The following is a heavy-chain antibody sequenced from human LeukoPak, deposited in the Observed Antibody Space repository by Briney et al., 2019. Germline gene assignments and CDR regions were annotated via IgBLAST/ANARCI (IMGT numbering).Heavy chain of an antibody. J-gene: IGHJ4*02. Sequence: GGSLRLSCAASGFTFSSYAMSWVRQAPGKGLEWVSTFKTKYHQVYYAESVRGRFTISTDNSRSTVFLQMNSLRADDTALYYCARSVPDYTRFDYWGQGALVTVSS. V-gene: IGHV3-23*05. CDR3: ARSVPDYTRFDY. CDR1: GFTFSSYA. D-gene: IGHD4-11*01. CDR2: FKTKYHQV.